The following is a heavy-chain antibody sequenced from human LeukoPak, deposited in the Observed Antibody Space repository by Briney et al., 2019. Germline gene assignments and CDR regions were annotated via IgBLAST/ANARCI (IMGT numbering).Heavy chain of an antibody. CDR3: ARVSRVIVVVPAATRGWFDP. CDR2: MNPNSGNT. CDR1: GYTFTSYD. Sequence: ASVKVSCKASGYTFTSYDINWVRQATGQGLEWMGWMNPNSGNTGYAQKFQGRVTMTRNTSISTAYMELSSLRSDDTAVYYCARVSRVIVVVPAATRGWFDPWGQGTLVTVSS. J-gene: IGHJ5*02. D-gene: IGHD2-2*01. V-gene: IGHV1-8*01.